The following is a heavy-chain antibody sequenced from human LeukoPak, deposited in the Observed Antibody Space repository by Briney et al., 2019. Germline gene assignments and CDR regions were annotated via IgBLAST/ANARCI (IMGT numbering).Heavy chain of an antibody. V-gene: IGHV3-7*01. CDR2: IRQNGRDK. CDR1: GFTFSTYW. CDR3: ARDPGGFHP. D-gene: IGHD7-27*01. J-gene: IGHJ5*02. Sequence: GGSLRLSCAASGFTFSTYWMHWVRQAPGKGLEWVANIRQNGRDKYYVDSVKGRFTISRDNAKNSLYLQMNSLRAEDTAVYYCARDPGGFHPWGQGTLVTVSS.